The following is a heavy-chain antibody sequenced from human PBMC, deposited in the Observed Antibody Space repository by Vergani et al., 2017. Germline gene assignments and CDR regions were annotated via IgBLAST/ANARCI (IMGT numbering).Heavy chain of an antibody. V-gene: IGHV4-30-4*01. CDR2: IYSSGST. Sequence: QVQLQESGPGLVKPSQTLSLTCTVSGGSISSGDYYWSWIRQPPGKGLEWIGYIYSSGSTYYNPSLKSRVTISVDTSTHQFSLNLRSVTAADTAVYYCAREGYCTNGVCFTLFDVWGQGALVTVSS. CDR3: AREGYCTNGVCFTLFDV. D-gene: IGHD2-8*01. J-gene: IGHJ4*02. CDR1: GGSISSGDYY.